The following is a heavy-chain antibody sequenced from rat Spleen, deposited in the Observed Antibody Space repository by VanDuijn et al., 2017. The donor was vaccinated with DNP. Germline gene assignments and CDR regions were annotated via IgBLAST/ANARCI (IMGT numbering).Heavy chain of an antibody. CDR2: IWGGGST. Sequence: QVQLKESGPGLVQPSRTLSLTCTVSGFSLTNYGVSWVRQPPGKGLEWIAAIWGGGSTDYNSALKSRPRISRDNSKSQVLLEMNSLQTEDTAMYFCARWHLYLSYFDYWGQGVMVTVSS. V-gene: IGHV2-16*01. CDR3: ARWHLYLSYFDY. CDR1: GFSLTNYG. J-gene: IGHJ2*01. D-gene: IGHD1-2*01.